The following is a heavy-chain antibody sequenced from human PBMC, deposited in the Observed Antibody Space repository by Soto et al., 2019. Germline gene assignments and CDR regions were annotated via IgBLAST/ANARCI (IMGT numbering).Heavy chain of an antibody. Sequence: SETLSRAGTVSGGSINSSSYYWCWIRQPPGKGLEWIGSIYYSGSTYYNPSLKSRVTISVDTSKNQFSLRLNSVTAADTAVYFCARVEAAKFFAHWGQGTLVTVSS. CDR3: ARVEAAKFFAH. CDR2: IYYSGST. J-gene: IGHJ4*02. D-gene: IGHD2-15*01. CDR1: GGSINSSSYY. V-gene: IGHV4-39*01.